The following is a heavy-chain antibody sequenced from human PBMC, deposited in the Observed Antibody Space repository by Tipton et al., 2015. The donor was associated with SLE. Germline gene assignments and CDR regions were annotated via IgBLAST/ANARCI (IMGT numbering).Heavy chain of an antibody. J-gene: IGHJ3*02. CDR1: GGSISSYY. CDR3: AREEWDLEQSAFDT. D-gene: IGHD1-26*01. V-gene: IGHV4-59*01. Sequence: VKPSETLSVMCTVSGGSISSYYWNWIRQPPGKGLEWIGYIHYSGSTNYNPSLSSRVSMSLDTSRNQVSLRVNSVTAVDTAVYYCAREEWDLEQSAFDTWGQGIMVTVSS. CDR2: IHYSGST.